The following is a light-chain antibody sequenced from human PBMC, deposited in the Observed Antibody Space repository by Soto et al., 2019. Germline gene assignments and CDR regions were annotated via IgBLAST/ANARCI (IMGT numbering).Light chain of an antibody. Sequence: QSVLTQPPSVSAAPRQKGTISCSGSSSNIGNNYVFWYQQLPGTAPKLLIYDNDKRPSGIPDRFSGSKSGTSATLGITGLQTGDEADYYCATWDRSLSVGVFGGGTKLTVL. J-gene: IGLJ2*01. CDR2: DND. V-gene: IGLV1-51*01. CDR3: ATWDRSLSVGV. CDR1: SSNIGNNY.